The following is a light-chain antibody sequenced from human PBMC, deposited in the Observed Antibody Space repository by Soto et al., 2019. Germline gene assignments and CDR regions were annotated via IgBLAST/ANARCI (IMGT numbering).Light chain of an antibody. V-gene: IGKV1-9*01. CDR2: SAS. J-gene: IGKJ2*01. Sequence: DIQLTQSPSVLSASVGDTVTITCRASQALSNYLAWYQQKPGKAPDLLIYSASTLQSGVPSRFSGSGSGTEFTLTISSLQPDDFATYYCQQYNSYYTFGQGTKVDIK. CDR3: QQYNSYYT. CDR1: QALSNY.